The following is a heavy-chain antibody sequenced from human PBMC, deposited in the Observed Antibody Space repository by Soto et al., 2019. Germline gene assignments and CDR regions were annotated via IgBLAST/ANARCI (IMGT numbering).Heavy chain of an antibody. CDR3: ARVSGWLGSSVPYYYYGMDV. Sequence: QVQLVQSGAEVKKPGASVKVSCKASGYTFTSYGISWVRQAPGQGLEWMGWISAYNGNTNYAQKLQGRVTMTTDTSTSTAYMDLRSLRSDDTAVYYCARVSGWLGSSVPYYYYGMDVWGQGTTVTVSS. V-gene: IGHV1-18*01. CDR2: ISAYNGNT. D-gene: IGHD6-19*01. J-gene: IGHJ6*02. CDR1: GYTFTSYG.